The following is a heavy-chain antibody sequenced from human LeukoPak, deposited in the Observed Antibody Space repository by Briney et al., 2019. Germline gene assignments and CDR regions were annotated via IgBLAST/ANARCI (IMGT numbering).Heavy chain of an antibody. CDR2: IWYDGSNK. Sequence: GGSLRLSCAASGFTFRSHGMHWVRQAPGKGLEWVAVIWYDGSNKYYADSVKGRFTISRDNSKNMLYLQMNSLRAEDTAVYYCARTEGEYRFDPWGQGTLVTVSS. V-gene: IGHV3-33*01. J-gene: IGHJ5*02. D-gene: IGHD2/OR15-2a*01. CDR3: ARTEGEYRFDP. CDR1: GFTFRSHG.